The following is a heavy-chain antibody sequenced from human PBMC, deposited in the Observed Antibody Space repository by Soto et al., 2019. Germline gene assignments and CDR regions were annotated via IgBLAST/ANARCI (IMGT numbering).Heavy chain of an antibody. Sequence: QVQLVESGGGVVQPGRSLRLSCAASGIIFNGFGMHWVRQAPGEGLEWVAVIRFDGTNIHYADSVKGRFTISRDNSKNTLYLQMDSLRAADTAVYYCARDGVGGTVFFGYLDYWGHGGLVTVSS. D-gene: IGHD3-3*01. CDR1: GIIFNGFG. J-gene: IGHJ4*01. CDR2: IRFDGTNI. V-gene: IGHV3-33*01. CDR3: ARDGVGGTVFFGYLDY.